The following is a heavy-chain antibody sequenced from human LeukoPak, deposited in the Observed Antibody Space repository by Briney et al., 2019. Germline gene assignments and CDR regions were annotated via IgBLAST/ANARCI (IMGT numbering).Heavy chain of an antibody. D-gene: IGHD2-15*01. CDR3: ARGDCSGGSCYDFDY. CDR2: IYYSGST. V-gene: IGHV4-59*01. CDR1: GGSTSSYY. J-gene: IGHJ4*02. Sequence: SETLSLTCTVSGGSTSSYYWSWIRQPPGKGLEWIGYIYYSGSTNYNPSLKSRVTISVDTSKNQFSLKLSSVTAADTAVYYCARGDCSGGSCYDFDYWGQGTLVTVSS.